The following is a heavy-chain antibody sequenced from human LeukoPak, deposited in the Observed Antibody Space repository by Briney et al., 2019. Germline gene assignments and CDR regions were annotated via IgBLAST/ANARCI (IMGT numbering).Heavy chain of an antibody. D-gene: IGHD3-16*02. J-gene: IGHJ4*02. V-gene: IGHV3-66*01. CDR3: ARAGAYYDYVWGSYRYFDY. CDR1: GFTVSSNY. Sequence: GGSLRLSCAASGFTVSSNYMSRVRQAPGKGLEWVSVIYSGGSTYYADSVKGRFTISRDNSKNTLYLQMNSLRAEDTAVYYCARAGAYYDYVWGSYRYFDYWGQGTLVTVSS. CDR2: IYSGGST.